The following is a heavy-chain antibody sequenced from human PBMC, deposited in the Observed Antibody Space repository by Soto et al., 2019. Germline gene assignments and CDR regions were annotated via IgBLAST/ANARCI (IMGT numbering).Heavy chain of an antibody. CDR2: IKQDGSEK. CDR3: ASLATVTGGYYYGMDV. Sequence: LRLSCAASGFTFSSYWMSWVRQAPGKGLEWVANIKQDGSEKYYVDSVRGRFTISRDNAKNSLYLQMNSLRAEDTAVYYCASLATVTGGYYYGMDVWGQGTTVTVSS. V-gene: IGHV3-7*01. D-gene: IGHD4-17*01. CDR1: GFTFSSYW. J-gene: IGHJ6*02.